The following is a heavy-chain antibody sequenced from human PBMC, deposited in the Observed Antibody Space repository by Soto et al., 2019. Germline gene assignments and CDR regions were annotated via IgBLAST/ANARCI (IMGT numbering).Heavy chain of an antibody. J-gene: IGHJ4*02. CDR2: ISYDGSNK. Sequence: QVQLVESGGGVVQPGRSLRLSCAASGFTFSSYGMHWVSQAPGKGLEWVAVISYDGSNKYYADSVKGRFTISRDNSKNTLYLPMNSLRAEDTAVYYCSKTYYYDSSGYSAIDYWGQGTLVTVSS. CDR3: SKTYYYDSSGYSAIDY. CDR1: GFTFSSYG. D-gene: IGHD3-22*01. V-gene: IGHV3-30*18.